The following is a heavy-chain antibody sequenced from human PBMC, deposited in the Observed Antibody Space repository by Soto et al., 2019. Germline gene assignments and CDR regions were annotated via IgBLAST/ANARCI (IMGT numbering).Heavy chain of an antibody. CDR2: IIPIFGTA. Sequence: VASVTVSCKASGGTFSSYAISWVRQAPGQGLEWMGGIIPIFGTANYAQKFQGRVTITADESTSTAYMELSSLRSEDTAVYYCARDRVFTDTAMRHYYYYGMDVWGQGTTVTVSS. CDR1: GGTFSSYA. D-gene: IGHD5-18*01. V-gene: IGHV1-69*13. CDR3: ARDRVFTDTAMRHYYYYGMDV. J-gene: IGHJ6*02.